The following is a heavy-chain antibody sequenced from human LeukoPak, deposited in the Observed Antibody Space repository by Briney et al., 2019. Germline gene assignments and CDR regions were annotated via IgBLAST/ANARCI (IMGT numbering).Heavy chain of an antibody. J-gene: IGHJ5*02. CDR2: IYYSGST. V-gene: IGHV4-39*07. CDR3: ARSRLMTFDP. Sequence: KPSETLSLTCTVSGGSISSSSYYWGWIRQPPGKGLEWIGSIYYSGSTYYNPSLKSRVTISVDTSKNQFSLKLSSVTAADTAVYYCARSRLMTFDPWGQGTLVTVSS. CDR1: GGSISSSSYY. D-gene: IGHD2-21*02.